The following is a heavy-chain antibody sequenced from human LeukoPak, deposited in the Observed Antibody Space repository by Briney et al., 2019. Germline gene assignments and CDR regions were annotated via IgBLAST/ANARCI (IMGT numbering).Heavy chain of an antibody. Sequence: SETLSLTCTVSGGSISSSTYYWGWIRQPPGKGLEWIGSIFYSGSTYYNPSLKSRVTISVDTSKNQFSLKLSSVTAADTAVYYCARHGDYYGSGSLFDYWGQGTLVTVSS. J-gene: IGHJ4*02. D-gene: IGHD3-10*01. CDR2: IFYSGST. V-gene: IGHV4-39*01. CDR1: GGSISSSTYY. CDR3: ARHGDYYGSGSLFDY.